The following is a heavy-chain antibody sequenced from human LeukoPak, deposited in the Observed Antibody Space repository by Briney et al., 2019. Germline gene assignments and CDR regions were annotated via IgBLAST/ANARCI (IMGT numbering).Heavy chain of an antibody. J-gene: IGHJ4*02. CDR3: ARGYFFDY. Sequence: GGSLRLSCTASGFTFKDYAMHWVRQAPGKGLEWVAIIWDDGSNEYYAGSVKGRFTISRDNSKNTLYLQMNSLRGEDTAVYYCARGYFFDYWGQGTLVTVSS. CDR1: GFTFKDYA. V-gene: IGHV3-33*01. CDR2: IWDDGSNE. D-gene: IGHD1-14*01.